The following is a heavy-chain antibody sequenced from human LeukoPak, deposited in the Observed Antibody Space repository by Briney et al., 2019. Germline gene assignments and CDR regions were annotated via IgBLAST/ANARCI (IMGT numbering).Heavy chain of an antibody. V-gene: IGHV3-7*01. CDR2: IKQDGSEK. CDR1: GFTFSSHW. J-gene: IGHJ4*02. CDR3: ARELPYCSGGSCYPYYFDY. D-gene: IGHD2-15*01. Sequence: PGGSLRLSCAASGFTFSSHWMSWVRQAPGKGLEWVANIKQDGSEKYYVDSVKGRFTISRDNAKNSLYLQMNSLRAEDTAVYYCARELPYCSGGSCYPYYFDYWGQGTLVTVSS.